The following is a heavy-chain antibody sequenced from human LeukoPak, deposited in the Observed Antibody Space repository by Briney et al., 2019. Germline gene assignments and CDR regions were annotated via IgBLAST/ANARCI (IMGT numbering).Heavy chain of an antibody. Sequence: SVKVSCKASGGTFSSYAISWVRQAPGQGLEWMGRIIPILGIANYAQKFQGRVTITADKSTSTAYMELSSLRSEDTAVYYCATTSSGWKFDYWGQGTLVTVSS. V-gene: IGHV1-69*04. CDR2: IIPILGIA. J-gene: IGHJ4*02. D-gene: IGHD6-19*01. CDR3: ATTSSGWKFDY. CDR1: GGTFSSYA.